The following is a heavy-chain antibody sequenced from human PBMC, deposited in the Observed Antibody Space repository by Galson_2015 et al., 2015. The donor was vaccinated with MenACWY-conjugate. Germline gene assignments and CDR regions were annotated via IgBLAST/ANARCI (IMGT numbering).Heavy chain of an antibody. J-gene: IGHJ4*02. D-gene: IGHD3-22*01. Sequence: SLRLSCAASGFTFRGYAMSWVRQAPGKGLEWVSALSSSGDATHYGDPVKGRFTISRDNSKNTLYLQMNSLRVEDTAIYYCAKYGSGYQYFDHWGQGTLVTVSS. CDR2: LSSSGDAT. CDR1: GFTFRGYA. V-gene: IGHV3-23*01. CDR3: AKYGSGYQYFDH.